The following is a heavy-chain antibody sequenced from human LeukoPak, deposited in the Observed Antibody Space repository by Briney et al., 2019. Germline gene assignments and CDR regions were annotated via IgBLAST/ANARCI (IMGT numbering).Heavy chain of an antibody. V-gene: IGHV3-23*01. CDR2: ISGSGGST. CDR1: GFTFSSYG. CDR3: ARDRGGGDPYYFDY. Sequence: PGGTLRLSCAASGFTFSSYGMSWVRQAPGKGLEWVSAISGSGGSTYYADSVKGRFTISRDNSKNTLYLQMNGLRAEDTAVYYCARDRGGGDPYYFDYWGQGTLVTVSS. J-gene: IGHJ4*02. D-gene: IGHD2-21*02.